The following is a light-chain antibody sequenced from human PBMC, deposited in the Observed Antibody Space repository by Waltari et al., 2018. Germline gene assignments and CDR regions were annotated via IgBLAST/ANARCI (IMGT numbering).Light chain of an antibody. J-gene: IGLJ2*01. CDR2: GNN. CDR1: SPNIGAGYD. CDR3: QSYDGNLSDVI. Sequence: QSVLTQPPSVSGAPGQRVTISCTGSSPNIGAGYDVHWYQQFPGTAPKVLIYGNNNRPSGVPDRFSGSKSDTSASLAITGLQAEDEADYYCQSYDGNLSDVIFGGGTKLTVL. V-gene: IGLV1-40*01.